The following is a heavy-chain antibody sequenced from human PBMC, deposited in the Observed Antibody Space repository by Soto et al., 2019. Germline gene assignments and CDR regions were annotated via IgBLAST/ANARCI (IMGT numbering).Heavy chain of an antibody. J-gene: IGHJ4*02. CDR3: ARGLLTVTSRADPDY. D-gene: IGHD4-17*01. CDR1: GFTFSSYS. CDR2: ISSSSSYI. Sequence: GGSLRLSCAASGFTFSSYSMNWVRQAPGKGLEWVSSISSSSSYIYYADSVKGRFTISRDNAKNSLYLQMNSLRAEDTAVYYCARGLLTVTSRADPDYWGQGTLVTVSS. V-gene: IGHV3-21*01.